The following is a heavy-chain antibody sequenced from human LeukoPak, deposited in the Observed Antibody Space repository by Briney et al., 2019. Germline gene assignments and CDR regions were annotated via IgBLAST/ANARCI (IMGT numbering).Heavy chain of an antibody. CDR1: GFTLSSSG. CDR2: IRFDGSNK. Sequence: GGSLRLSCVASGFTLSSSGMHWVRQAPGKGLEWVAFIRFDGSNKYYADSVKGRFSISRDNSWNTLYLQMNRLRAEDTAVYYCARPRGCGSSRCNNFDYWGQGTLVTVSS. CDR3: ARPRGCGSSRCNNFDY. D-gene: IGHD2-2*01. V-gene: IGHV3-30*02. J-gene: IGHJ4*02.